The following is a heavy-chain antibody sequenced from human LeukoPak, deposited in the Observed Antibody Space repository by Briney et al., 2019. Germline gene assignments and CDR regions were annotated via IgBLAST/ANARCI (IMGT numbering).Heavy chain of an antibody. V-gene: IGHV3-74*01. Sequence: GGSLRLSCAASGFTFSSYWMHWVRQAPGKGLVWVSRINSDGSSTNYADSVKGRFTISRDNAKNTLFLQMNSLRAEDSAVYYCSGGGSITVAGYWGQGTLVTVSS. CDR2: INSDGSST. J-gene: IGHJ4*02. CDR1: GFTFSSYW. D-gene: IGHD3-10*01. CDR3: SGGGSITVAGY.